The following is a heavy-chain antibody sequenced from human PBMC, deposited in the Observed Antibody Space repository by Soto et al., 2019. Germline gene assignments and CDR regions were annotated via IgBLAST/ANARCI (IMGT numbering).Heavy chain of an antibody. D-gene: IGHD1-1*01. Sequence: QVQLVQSGAEVKKPGASVKVSCKASGYTFTSYDINWVRQATGQGLEWMGWMNPNRGNTGYAQKLQGRVTMTRNTSIRTAYMELSSLRSEDTAVYYCARERTGTTSMDVWGQGTTVTVSS. J-gene: IGHJ6*02. CDR3: ARERTGTTSMDV. CDR1: GYTFTSYD. V-gene: IGHV1-8*01. CDR2: MNPNRGNT.